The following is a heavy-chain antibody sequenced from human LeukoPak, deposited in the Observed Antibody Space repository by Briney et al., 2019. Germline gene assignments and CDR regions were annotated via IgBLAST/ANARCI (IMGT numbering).Heavy chain of an antibody. J-gene: IGHJ4*02. CDR2: ISGSGGTT. D-gene: IGHD2-21*02. CDR3: ATDRDNSDWQKRFDS. CDR1: GITLSNYG. V-gene: IGHV3-23*01. Sequence: GGSLRLSCAVSGITLSNYGMSWVRQAPGKGLEWVAGISGSGGTTNYADSVKGRFTISRDNPKNTLFLHMNSLRAEDTALYYCATDRDNSDWQKRFDSWGQGTLVTVSS.